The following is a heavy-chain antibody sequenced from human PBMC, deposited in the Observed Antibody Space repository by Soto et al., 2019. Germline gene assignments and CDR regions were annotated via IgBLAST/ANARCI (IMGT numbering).Heavy chain of an antibody. CDR1: GFSLSTSGVG. J-gene: IGHJ4*02. Sequence: QITLKESGPTLVKPTQTLTLTCTFSGFSLSTSGVGVGWIRQPPGKALEWLALIYWDDDKRYSPSLKSRLTITDDTPKNQVVLTMTTMDPVDTATYYCAHRQRTVYFDYSGQGTLVTVSS. V-gene: IGHV2-5*02. CDR2: IYWDDDK. D-gene: IGHD4-17*01. CDR3: AHRQRTVYFDY.